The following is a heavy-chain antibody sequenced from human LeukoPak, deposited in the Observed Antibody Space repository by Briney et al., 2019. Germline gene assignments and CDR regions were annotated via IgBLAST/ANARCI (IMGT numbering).Heavy chain of an antibody. CDR2: IYYSGST. D-gene: IGHD3-22*01. CDR1: GGSISSYY. Sequence: SETLSLTCTVSGGSISSYYWSWIRQPPGKGLEWIGYIYYSGSTNYNPSLKSRVTISVDTSKNQFSLKLSSVTAADTAVYYCARHPHTYYYDSSGYYGGYYFDYWGQGTLVTVSS. CDR3: ARHPHTYYYDSSGYYGGYYFDY. J-gene: IGHJ4*02. V-gene: IGHV4-59*08.